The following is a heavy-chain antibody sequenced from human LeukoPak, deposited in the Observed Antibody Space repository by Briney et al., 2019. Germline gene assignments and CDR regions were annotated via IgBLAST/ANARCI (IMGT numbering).Heavy chain of an antibody. D-gene: IGHD6-13*01. CDR2: IYHSGST. CDR3: ATLAASAPRYFDY. CDR1: GYSISRFYY. J-gene: IGHJ4*02. Sequence: SENLSLTCAVSGYSISRFYYWGWIRQPPGKGLEWIASIYHSGSTYYNPSLKSRTTISVDTSKSQFSLKLTSVTAADAAVYYCATLAASAPRYFDYWGQGILVTVSS. V-gene: IGHV4-38-2*01.